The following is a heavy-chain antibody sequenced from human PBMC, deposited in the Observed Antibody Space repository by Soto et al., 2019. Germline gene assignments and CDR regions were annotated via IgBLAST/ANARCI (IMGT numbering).Heavy chain of an antibody. J-gene: IGHJ4*02. CDR1: GGSISSGDYY. Sequence: SETLSLTCTVSGGSISSGDYYWSWIRQPPGKGLEWIGYIYYSGSTYYNPSLKSRVTISVDTSKNQFSLKLSSATAADTAVYYCAGYPALYYDSSGSSFDYWGQGTLVTVYS. CDR3: AGYPALYYDSSGSSFDY. CDR2: IYYSGST. D-gene: IGHD3-22*01. V-gene: IGHV4-30-4*01.